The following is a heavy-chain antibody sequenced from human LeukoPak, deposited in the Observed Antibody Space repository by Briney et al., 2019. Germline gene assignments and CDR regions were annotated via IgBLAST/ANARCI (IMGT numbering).Heavy chain of an antibody. CDR1: GFTFSSYA. J-gene: IGHJ5*02. V-gene: IGHV3-64D*06. CDR2: ISSNGGST. CDR3: VRVGSLNWFDP. D-gene: IGHD3-10*01. Sequence: PGGSLRLSCSASGFTFSSYAMHWVRQAPGKGLEYVSAISSNGGSTYYADSVKGRFTISRDNSKNTLYLQMSSLRAEDTAVHYCVRVGSLNWFDPWGQGTLVTVSS.